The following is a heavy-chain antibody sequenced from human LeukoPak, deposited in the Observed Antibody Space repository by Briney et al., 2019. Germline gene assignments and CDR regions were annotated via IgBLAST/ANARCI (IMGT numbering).Heavy chain of an antibody. V-gene: IGHV5-51*01. J-gene: IGHJ4*02. Sequence: GEPLKISCKASGYTFTHQWIGWVRQKSGSGLEWMGIIYPRDSDTRYSPSFQGHVSISADTSINTAYPEWSRLEASDTAIYYCARHSDVIGAIWGQGTLVTVSS. CDR2: IYPRDSDT. CDR1: GYTFTHQW. CDR3: ARHSDVIGAI. D-gene: IGHD3-10*01.